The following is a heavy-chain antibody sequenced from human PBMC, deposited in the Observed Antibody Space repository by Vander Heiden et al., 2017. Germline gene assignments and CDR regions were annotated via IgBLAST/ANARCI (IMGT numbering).Heavy chain of an antibody. Sequence: EVQLLESGGGLVQPGGSLRLSCAASGFTFRNNAMTWARLAPGKGLEWVSGISGDDSGTYYADSVRGRFSIFRDNSKNTLYLQMDSLRAEDTAIYYCAKNKYGSNFAMDVWGQGTTVTVSS. CDR3: AKNKYGSNFAMDV. J-gene: IGHJ6*02. CDR1: GFTFRNNA. D-gene: IGHD2-2*01. V-gene: IGHV3-23*01. CDR2: ISGDDSGT.